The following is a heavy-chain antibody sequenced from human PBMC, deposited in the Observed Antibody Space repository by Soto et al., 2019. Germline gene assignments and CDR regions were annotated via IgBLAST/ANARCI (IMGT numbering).Heavy chain of an antibody. V-gene: IGHV3-48*02. CDR1: GFSFSSDN. CDR2: ISSGSSAI. J-gene: IGHJ4*02. Sequence: EVQLVESGGGLVQPGGSLRLSCAASGFSFSSDNMNWVRQAPGKGLEWVSYISSGSSAIYYADSVKGRFTVSRDNAKNSLYLQMNSLRDQDTAVYYCARDVEMAAILAFDYWGQGTLVTVSS. D-gene: IGHD2-2*02. CDR3: ARDVEMAAILAFDY.